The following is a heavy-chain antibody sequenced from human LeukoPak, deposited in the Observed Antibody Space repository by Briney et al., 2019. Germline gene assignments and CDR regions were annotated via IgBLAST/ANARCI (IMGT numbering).Heavy chain of an antibody. CDR1: GGSISSGSYY. CDR2: IYTSGST. J-gene: IGHJ6*03. V-gene: IGHV4-61*02. CDR3: ARVQGRYYYYMDV. Sequence: PSETLSLTCTVSGGSISSGSYYWNWIRQPAGKGLEWIGLIYTSGSTNYNPSLKSRVTISVDTSKNQFSLKLSSVTAADTAVYYCARVQGRYYYYMDVWGKGTTVTVSS.